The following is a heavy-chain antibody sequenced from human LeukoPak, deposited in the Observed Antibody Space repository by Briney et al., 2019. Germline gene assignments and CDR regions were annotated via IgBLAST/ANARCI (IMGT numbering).Heavy chain of an antibody. CDR3: ARTYGDLYYFDY. V-gene: IGHV1-2*02. CDR2: INPNSGGT. CDR1: GYTFTDYY. J-gene: IGHJ4*02. Sequence: ASVNVSFTASGYTFTDYYMHWVRQAPGQGLEWMGWINPNSGGTNYAQKFQGRVTMTRDTSISTAYMELSRLRSDDTAMYYCARTYGDLYYFDYWGQGTLVTVSS. D-gene: IGHD4-17*01.